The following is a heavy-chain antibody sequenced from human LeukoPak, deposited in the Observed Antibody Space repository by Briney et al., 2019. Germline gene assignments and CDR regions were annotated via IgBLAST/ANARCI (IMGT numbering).Heavy chain of an antibody. V-gene: IGHV6-1*01. CDR2: TYYRSKWYN. J-gene: IGHJ6*03. Sequence: SQTLSLTCAISGVSVSSNSAAWNWIRQSPSRGLEWLGRTYYRSKWYNDYAVSVKSRITINPDTSKNQFSLQLNSVTPEDTAVYYCAREKRLNDGSSSPYYYYYMDVWGKGTTVTVSS. D-gene: IGHD6-6*01. CDR1: GVSVSSNSAA. CDR3: AREKRLNDGSSSPYYYYYMDV.